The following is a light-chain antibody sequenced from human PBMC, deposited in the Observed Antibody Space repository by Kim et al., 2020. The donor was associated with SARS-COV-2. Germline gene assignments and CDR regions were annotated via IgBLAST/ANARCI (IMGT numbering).Light chain of an antibody. CDR2: DVS. CDR1: SSDVSGYNY. Sequence: GQSRTISCTCTSSDVSGYNYVSWYQQHPGKAPKLMFCDVSHRPSGVSNRCSGSTAGNTASLTTSGLQAEDEADYYCSSYTSSSTVVFGGGTQLTVL. J-gene: IGLJ2*01. V-gene: IGLV2-14*03. CDR3: SSYTSSSTVV.